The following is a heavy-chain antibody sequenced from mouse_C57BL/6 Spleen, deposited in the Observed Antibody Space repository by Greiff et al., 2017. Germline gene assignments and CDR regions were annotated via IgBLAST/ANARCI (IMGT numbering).Heavy chain of an antibody. CDR1: GYTFTSYW. J-gene: IGHJ4*01. V-gene: IGHV1-59*01. CDR3: AGPIYYDYDGTPYYAMDY. CDR2: IDPSDSYT. Sequence: QVQLQQPGAELVRPGTSVKLSCKASGYTFTSYWMHWVKQRPGQGLEWIGVIDPSDSYTNYNQKFKGKATLTVDTSSSTAYMQLSSLTSEDSAVYYCAGPIYYDYDGTPYYAMDYWGQGTSVTVSS. D-gene: IGHD2-4*01.